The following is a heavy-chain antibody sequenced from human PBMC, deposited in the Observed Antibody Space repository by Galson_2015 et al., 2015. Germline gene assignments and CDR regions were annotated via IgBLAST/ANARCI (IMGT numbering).Heavy chain of an antibody. V-gene: IGHV5-51*01. CDR3: ARRDGDYEFDY. CDR1: GYSFTTYW. D-gene: IGHD4-17*01. Sequence: QSGAEVKKPGESLKISCKGSGYSFTTYWIGWVRQVPGKGLEWMGIIYPGDSNTRYSPSFQGQVTISADKSINTAYLQWISLKASDTAMYYCARRDGDYEFDYWGQGTLVTVSS. J-gene: IGHJ4*02. CDR2: IYPGDSNT.